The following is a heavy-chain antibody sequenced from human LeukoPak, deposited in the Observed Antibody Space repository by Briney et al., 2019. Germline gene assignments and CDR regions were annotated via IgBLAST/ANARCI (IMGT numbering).Heavy chain of an antibody. V-gene: IGHV4-59*01. J-gene: IGHJ4*02. CDR3: AGHYYDSSGSYYFDY. D-gene: IGHD3-22*01. CDR1: GGSISSYY. CDR2: IYYSGST. Sequence: SETLSLTCTVSGGSISSYYWSWIRQPPGKGLEWIGYIYYSGSTNYNPSLKSRVTISVDTSKNQFSLKLSSVTAADTAVYYCAGHYYDSSGSYYFDYWGQGTLVTVSS.